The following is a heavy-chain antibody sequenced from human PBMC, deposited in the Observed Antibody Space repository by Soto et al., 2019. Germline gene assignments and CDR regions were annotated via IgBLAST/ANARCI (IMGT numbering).Heavy chain of an antibody. CDR3: ARASYGSGNYYAPYYFYAMDV. CDR1: GASISSYY. Sequence: SETLSLTCDVSGASISSYYWSWIRQPPGKGLEWIGYIYYSGNTNYNPSLKSRVTMSVDTSKNQFSLNLTSVTAADTAVYSCARASYGSGNYYAPYYFYAMDVWGHGTTVTVSS. D-gene: IGHD3-10*01. V-gene: IGHV4-59*01. J-gene: IGHJ6*02. CDR2: IYYSGNT.